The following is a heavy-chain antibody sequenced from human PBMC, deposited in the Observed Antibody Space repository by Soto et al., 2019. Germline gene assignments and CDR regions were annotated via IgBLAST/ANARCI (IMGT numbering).Heavy chain of an antibody. CDR3: AKALVGLEKWLETNCYYYYGMDV. CDR1: GFTFSSYG. V-gene: IGHV3-30*18. Sequence: GGSLRLSCAASGFTFSSYGMHWGRQAPGKGLEWVAGISYDGSNKYYADSVKGRFTISRDNSKNTLYLQMNSLRAEDTAVYYCAKALVGLEKWLETNCYYYYGMDVWGRGTTVPVSS. CDR2: ISYDGSNK. J-gene: IGHJ6*01. D-gene: IGHD6-19*01.